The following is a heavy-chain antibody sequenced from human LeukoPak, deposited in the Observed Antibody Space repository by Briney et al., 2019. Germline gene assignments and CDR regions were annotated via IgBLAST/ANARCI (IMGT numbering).Heavy chain of an antibody. CDR1: GYTFTSYF. V-gene: IGHV1-46*01. CDR3: ARALPHRRLMDTTMEQHWFDP. J-gene: IGHJ5*02. CDR2: INPSGGST. Sequence: ASVKVSCKASGYTFTSYFMHWVRQAPGQGLEWMGLINPSGGSTRYAKKFQGRVTMTRDMSTSTVYMELSSLRSEDTAVYYCARALPHRRLMDTTMEQHWFDPWGQGTLVTVSS. D-gene: IGHD5-18*01.